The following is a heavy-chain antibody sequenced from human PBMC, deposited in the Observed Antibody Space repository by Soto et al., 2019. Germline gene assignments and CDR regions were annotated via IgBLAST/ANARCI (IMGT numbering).Heavy chain of an antibody. J-gene: IGHJ4*02. V-gene: IGHV3-43*01. CDR2: ISWDGGST. CDR1: GFTFDDYT. D-gene: IGHD3-22*01. Sequence: EVQLVESGGVVVQPGGSLRLSCAASGFTFDDYTMHWVRQAPGKGLEWVSLISWDGGSTYYADSVKGRFTISRDNSKNSLYLQMNSLRTEDTALYYCAKDSSGSWGDFDYWGQGTLVTVSS. CDR3: AKDSSGSWGDFDY.